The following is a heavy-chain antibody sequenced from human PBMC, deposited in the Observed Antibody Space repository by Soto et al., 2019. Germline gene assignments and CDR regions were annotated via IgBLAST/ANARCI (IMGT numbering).Heavy chain of an antibody. D-gene: IGHD2-21*01. CDR3: GRVGDVVEELAY. CDR2: IYYSGST. Sequence: SETLSLTCTVSCAPISSGDYYWSWVRQAPGKGLEWVGYIYYSGSTYYNPSLKRRLDISLDVSKNLFSLRLTSVTASDTAVYFWGRVGDVVEELAYCGPGMVVTVS. V-gene: IGHV4-30-4*01. CDR1: CAPISSGDYY. J-gene: IGHJ4*01.